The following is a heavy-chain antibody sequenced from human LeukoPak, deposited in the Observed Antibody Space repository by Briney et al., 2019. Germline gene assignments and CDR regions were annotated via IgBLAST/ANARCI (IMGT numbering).Heavy chain of an antibody. CDR3: VRNMTTRAFDI. CDR1: GFTFSSYS. CDR2: ISSSSSTI. J-gene: IGHJ3*02. V-gene: IGHV3-48*01. D-gene: IGHD4-17*01. Sequence: GGSLRLSCAASGFTFSSYSMNWVRQAPGKGLEWVSYISSSSSTIYYADSVKGRFTVSRDNAKNSLYLQMNSLRAEDTAVYFCVRNMTTRAFDIWGQGTMVTVSS.